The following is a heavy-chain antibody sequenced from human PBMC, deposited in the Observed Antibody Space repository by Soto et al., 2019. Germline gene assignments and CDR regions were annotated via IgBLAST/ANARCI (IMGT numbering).Heavy chain of an antibody. Sequence: QVQLQQWGAGLLKPSETLSLTCAVYCGSFSGYYWSWIRQPPGKGLEWIGEINHSGSTNYNPSLXSXVXXSVDPSKIQFSLKLSSVTAADTAVYYCARTSRFDCWGQGTLVTVSS. CDR2: INHSGST. V-gene: IGHV4-34*01. J-gene: IGHJ4*02. CDR1: CGSFSGYY. CDR3: ARTSRFDC. D-gene: IGHD6-6*01.